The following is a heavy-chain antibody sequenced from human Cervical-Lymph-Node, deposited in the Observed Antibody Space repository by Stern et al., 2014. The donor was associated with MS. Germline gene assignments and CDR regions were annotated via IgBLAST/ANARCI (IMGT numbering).Heavy chain of an antibody. V-gene: IGHV3-23*04. Sequence: EVQLVESGGGLVRPGGSMRLSCAASGFTFTSYFINWVRQAPGKGLEWVPGISGSGGSPNYSDSVEGRFTISRDNSRNTLYLQMNSLRVEDTAVYYCAKELGVIFGVAPSLLGTNHYDMDVWGQGTTVTVSS. CDR3: AKELGVIFGVAPSLLGTNHYDMDV. D-gene: IGHD3-3*02. CDR1: GFTFTSYF. CDR2: ISGSGGSP. J-gene: IGHJ6*02.